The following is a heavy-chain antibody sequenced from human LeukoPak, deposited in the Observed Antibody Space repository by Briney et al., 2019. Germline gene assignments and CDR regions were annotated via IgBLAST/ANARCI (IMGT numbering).Heavy chain of an antibody. D-gene: IGHD5-18*01. Sequence: GGSLRLSCAAAGFTFDTYPMNWVRQAPGRGLEWISYISSNRDTIYYADSVKGRFTISRDNSKNTLYLQMNGLRAEDTAVYYCAKEARRGYSYGYHSSYFDYWGQGTLVTVSS. V-gene: IGHV3-48*01. CDR1: GFTFDTYP. CDR3: AKEARRGYSYGYHSSYFDY. J-gene: IGHJ4*02. CDR2: ISSNRDTI.